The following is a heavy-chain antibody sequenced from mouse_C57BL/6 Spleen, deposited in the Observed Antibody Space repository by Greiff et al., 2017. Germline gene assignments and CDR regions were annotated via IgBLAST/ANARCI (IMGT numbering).Heavy chain of an antibody. D-gene: IGHD2-4*01. Sequence: QVQLQQPGAELVRPGSSVKLSCKASGYTFTSYWMHWVKQRPIQGLEWIGNIDPSDSETHYNQKFKDKATLTVDKSSSTAYMQLSSLTSEDSAVYYCAPVLYCDYALAYWGQGTMLTVSS. CDR3: APVLYCDYALAY. CDR1: GYTFTSYW. J-gene: IGHJ2*01. V-gene: IGHV1-52*01. CDR2: IDPSDSET.